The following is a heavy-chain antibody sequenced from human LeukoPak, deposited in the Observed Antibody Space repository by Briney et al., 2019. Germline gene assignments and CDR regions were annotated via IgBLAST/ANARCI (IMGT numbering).Heavy chain of an antibody. CDR3: ARVLGAFDY. CDR2: ISYDGSNK. J-gene: IGHJ4*02. V-gene: IGHV3-30*04. CDR1: GFTFSSYA. Sequence: GSLRLSCAASGFTFSSYAMHWVRQAPGKGLEWVAVISYDGSNKYYADSVKGRFTISRDNSKNTLYLQMNSLRAEDTAVYYCARVLGAFDYWGQGTLVTVSP.